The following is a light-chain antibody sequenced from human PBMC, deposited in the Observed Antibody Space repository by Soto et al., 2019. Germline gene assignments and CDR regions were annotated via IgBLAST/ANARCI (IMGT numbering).Light chain of an antibody. Sequence: DIQMTQSPSSLSASVGDRVTITCQASQDITSYLNWYQHKPGKAPKLLIYDASILEAGVPPRFSGSGSGTDFTLTISCLQSEDFATYYCQQYYSYPLTFGGGTKVEIK. CDR3: QQYYSYPLT. V-gene: IGKV1-33*01. CDR2: DAS. J-gene: IGKJ4*01. CDR1: QDITSY.